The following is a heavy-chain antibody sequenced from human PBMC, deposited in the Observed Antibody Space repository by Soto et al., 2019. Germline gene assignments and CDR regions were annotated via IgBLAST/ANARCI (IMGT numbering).Heavy chain of an antibody. CDR3: ARADTAIDPPGS. V-gene: IGHV4-34*01. J-gene: IGHJ5*02. Sequence: SETLSLTCAVYGGSLSGYYWSWIRQPPGKGLEWIASVYYSGTPYYNPSLKSRVTISIDTSKTQISLKLKSLTAADTAVYYCARADTAIDPPGSWGQGILVTVSS. CDR2: VYYSGTP. D-gene: IGHD5-18*01. CDR1: GGSLSGYY.